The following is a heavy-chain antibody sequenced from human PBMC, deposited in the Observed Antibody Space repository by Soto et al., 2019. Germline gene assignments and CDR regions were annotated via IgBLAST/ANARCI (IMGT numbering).Heavy chain of an antibody. Sequence: SQTLSLPCAISGDSVSSNSAALDFIRQSPSRGLEWLGRTYYRSKWYNDYAVSVKSRITINPDTSKNQFSLQLNSVTPEDTAVYYCARVRSGSHDFDYWGQGTLVTVSS. CDR2: TYYRSKWYN. CDR3: ARVRSGSHDFDY. J-gene: IGHJ4*02. D-gene: IGHD1-26*01. CDR1: GDSVSSNSAA. V-gene: IGHV6-1*01.